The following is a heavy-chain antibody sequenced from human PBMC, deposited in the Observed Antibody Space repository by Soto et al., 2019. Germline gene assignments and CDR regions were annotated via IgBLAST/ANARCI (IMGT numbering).Heavy chain of an antibody. V-gene: IGHV1-18*01. CDR1: GYTFTSYG. J-gene: IGHJ5*02. Sequence: QVQLVQSGAEVKKPGASVKVSCKASGYTFTSYGISWVRQAPGQGLEWMGWISAKNGNTNYAQKLQGRVTMATDTSTTTASMELRGMRSDDTAVYSCAGTEESVSGTDTPSVNWFDPWGQGTLVTVSS. CDR2: ISAKNGNT. CDR3: AGTEESVSGTDTPSVNWFDP. D-gene: IGHD6-19*01.